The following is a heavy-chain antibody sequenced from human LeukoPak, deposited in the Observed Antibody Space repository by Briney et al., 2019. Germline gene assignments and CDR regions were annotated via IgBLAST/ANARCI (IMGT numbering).Heavy chain of an antibody. Sequence: GGSLRLSCAASGFTISSYSMNWVRQAPGKGLEWVSSISSSSSYIYYADSVKGRFTISRDNAKNSLYLHMTSLRPEDTALYYCAKGYGDSSRSHYDFWGRGTLVSVSS. J-gene: IGHJ4*02. CDR2: ISSSSSYI. CDR1: GFTISSYS. V-gene: IGHV3-21*04. CDR3: AKGYGDSSRSHYDF. D-gene: IGHD3-22*01.